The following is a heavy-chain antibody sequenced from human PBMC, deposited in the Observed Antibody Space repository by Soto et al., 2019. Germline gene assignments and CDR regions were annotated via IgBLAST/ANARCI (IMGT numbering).Heavy chain of an antibody. V-gene: IGHV1-46*03. Sequence: ASVKVSCKASGYTFSIYYMHWVRQAPGQGLEWMGMINPSGGSASYTQKFQGRVTTTRDTSTNTIYMELTSLRSEDTAVYYCVRSHYYGSGAYTLDDNWGQGTQVTVSS. CDR1: GYTFSIYY. CDR2: INPSGGSA. J-gene: IGHJ4*02. CDR3: VRSHYYGSGAYTLDDN. D-gene: IGHD3-10*01.